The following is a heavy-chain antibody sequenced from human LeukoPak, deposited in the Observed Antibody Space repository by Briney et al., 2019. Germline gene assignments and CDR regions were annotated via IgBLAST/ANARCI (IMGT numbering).Heavy chain of an antibody. CDR2: ISAYNGNT. J-gene: IGHJ4*02. V-gene: IGHV1-18*01. D-gene: IGHD6-6*01. CDR1: GYTFTSYG. Sequence: GASVKVSCKASGYTFTSYGITWVRQAPGQGLEWMGWISAYNGNTNFAQKVQGRVTMTTDTSTSTAYMELRSLRSDDTAVYYCASDREPYSSSSEFDYWGQGTLVTVSS. CDR3: ASDREPYSSSSEFDY.